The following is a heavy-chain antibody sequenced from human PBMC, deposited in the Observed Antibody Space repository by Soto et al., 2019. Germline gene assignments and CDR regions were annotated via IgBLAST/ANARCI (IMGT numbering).Heavy chain of an antibody. CDR3: ARDFGHGYYLDY. V-gene: IGHV3-48*01. D-gene: IGHD3-3*01. CDR1: GFSFSNYN. J-gene: IGHJ4*02. CDR2: ITDSSDTV. Sequence: GGSLRLSCVASGFSFSNYNINGARQASVKGLEWVSYITDSSDTVHYADSVRGRFTISRDNAESSLYLQMNSLRGEYTAVYFCARDFGHGYYLDYWGRGTLVTVSS.